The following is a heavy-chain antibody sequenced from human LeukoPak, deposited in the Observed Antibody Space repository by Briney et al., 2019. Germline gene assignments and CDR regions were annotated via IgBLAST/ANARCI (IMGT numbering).Heavy chain of an antibody. CDR1: GYTFTRHY. Sequence: ASVKVSCKASGYTFTRHYMQSVRQAPGQRLEWMGWISPNSGDTLHAQKLQGRVTMARETSINTAYMELSNRRSDDTAVYYCARARQGAGTYAFDIWGQGTMVTVSS. V-gene: IGHV1-2*02. CDR3: ARARQGAGTYAFDI. CDR2: ISPNSGDT. J-gene: IGHJ3*02. D-gene: IGHD6-13*01.